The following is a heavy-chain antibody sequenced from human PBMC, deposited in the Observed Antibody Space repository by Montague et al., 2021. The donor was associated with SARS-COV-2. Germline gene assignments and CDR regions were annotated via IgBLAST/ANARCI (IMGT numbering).Heavy chain of an antibody. CDR2: IFYNGST. CDR1: FGSIGTYY. CDR3: ARQDAWAYCGDECYRGWFDS. Sequence: SETLSLTCTVSFGSIGTYYWSWIRQPPGKGLEWIRFIFYNGSTKYNPSLKRRVSISLDTSKNQFSLKLSSVTAADTAVYYCARQDAWAYCGDECYRGWFDSWGQGTLVTVSS. D-gene: IGHD2-21*01. J-gene: IGHJ5*01. V-gene: IGHV4-59*01.